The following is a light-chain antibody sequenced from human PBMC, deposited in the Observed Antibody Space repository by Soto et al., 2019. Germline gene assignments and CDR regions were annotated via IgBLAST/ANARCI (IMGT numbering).Light chain of an antibody. J-gene: IGLJ1*01. CDR3: GTWDSSLSIIV. V-gene: IGLV1-51*02. Sequence: QSVLTQPPSVSAAPGQKVTMSCSGGSSNIGNYSVSWHQQLPGTAPKLLIYENDKRPSGIPDRFSGSKSGTSATLGIAGLQTGDEADDYCGTWDSSLSIIVFGTGTKLTVL. CDR2: END. CDR1: SSNIGNYS.